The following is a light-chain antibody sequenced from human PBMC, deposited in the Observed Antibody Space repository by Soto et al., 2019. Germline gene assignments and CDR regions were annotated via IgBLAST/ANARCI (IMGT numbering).Light chain of an antibody. Sequence: DIVMTQSPDSLAVSLGERATIDCKSSQSVLYNSNNMNYLAWYQRKPGQPPKLLVYWASTRESGVPDRFSGSGSGTDFTLTISSLQAEDVAVYYCQQYYSIPWTFGQGTKVEIK. CDR2: WAS. J-gene: IGKJ1*01. V-gene: IGKV4-1*01. CDR1: QSVLYNSNNMNY. CDR3: QQYYSIPWT.